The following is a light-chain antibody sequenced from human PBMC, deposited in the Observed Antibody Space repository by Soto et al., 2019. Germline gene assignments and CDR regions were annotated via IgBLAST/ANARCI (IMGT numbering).Light chain of an antibody. CDR2: AAS. CDR1: QSINRY. Sequence: DIQMTQSPSSLSASVGDRVTITCRASQSINRYLNWYQQKPGKAPKLLIYAASSLQSGVSSRFSGSGSGTDFTLTISSLQPEDFATYYCQQSYSAPPITFGQGTRLEIK. CDR3: QQSYSAPPIT. V-gene: IGKV1-39*01. J-gene: IGKJ5*01.